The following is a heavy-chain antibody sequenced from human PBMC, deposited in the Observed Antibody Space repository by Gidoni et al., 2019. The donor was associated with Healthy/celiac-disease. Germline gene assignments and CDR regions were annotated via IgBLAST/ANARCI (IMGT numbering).Heavy chain of an antibody. D-gene: IGHD2-15*01. Sequence: QLQLQESAPGLVQPSETLSPTCTVSGCSISSSSYYWGWIRQPPGKGLEWIGSIYYSGSTYYNPSLKSRVTISVDTSKNQFSLKLSSVTAADTAVYYCARHGISDIVVVVAATQYYFDYWGQGTLVTVSS. CDR1: GCSISSSSYY. J-gene: IGHJ4*02. CDR3: ARHGISDIVVVVAATQYYFDY. V-gene: IGHV4-39*01. CDR2: IYYSGST.